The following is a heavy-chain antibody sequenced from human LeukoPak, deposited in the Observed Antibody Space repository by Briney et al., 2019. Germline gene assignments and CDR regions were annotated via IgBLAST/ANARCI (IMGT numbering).Heavy chain of an antibody. V-gene: IGHV3-23*01. CDR2: ISGSGGST. CDR3: ARVRYYYGSGNYGMDV. CDR1: GFTFSSYA. Sequence: GGSLRLSCAASGFTFSSYAMSWVRQAPGKGLEWVSAISGSGGSTYYADSVKGRFTISRDNSKNTLYLQMNSLRAEDTAVYYCARVRYYYGSGNYGMDVWGQGTTVTVSS. J-gene: IGHJ6*02. D-gene: IGHD3-10*01.